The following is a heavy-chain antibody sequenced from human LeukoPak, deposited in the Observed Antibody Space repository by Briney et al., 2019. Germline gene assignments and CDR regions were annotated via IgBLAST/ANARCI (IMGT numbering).Heavy chain of an antibody. CDR1: EFTFSNAW. D-gene: IGHD2-15*01. Sequence: PGGSLRLSCAVSEFTFSNAWMSWVRQAPGKGPEWVGRIKSKTDGGTTDYAAPVKGRFTISRDDSKNTLYLQMNSLKAEDTAVYYCTTVGCSGGGCFFFDYWGQGTLVTVSS. J-gene: IGHJ4*02. CDR2: IKSKTDGGTT. CDR3: TTVGCSGGGCFFFDY. V-gene: IGHV3-15*01.